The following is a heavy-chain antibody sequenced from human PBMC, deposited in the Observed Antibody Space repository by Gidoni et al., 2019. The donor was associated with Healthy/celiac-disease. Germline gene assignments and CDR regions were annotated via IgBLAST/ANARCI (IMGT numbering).Heavy chain of an antibody. Sequence: QVQLVQSGAEVKKPGASVKVSCKASGYTFTSYGISWVRQAPGQGLEWMGWISAYNGNTNYAQKLQGRVTMTTDTSTSTAYMELRSLRSDDTAVYYCARDNVRYCSSTSCQPDAFDIWGHGTMVTVSS. CDR1: GYTFTSYG. V-gene: IGHV1-18*01. CDR3: ARDNVRYCSSTSCQPDAFDI. J-gene: IGHJ3*02. D-gene: IGHD2-2*01. CDR2: ISAYNGNT.